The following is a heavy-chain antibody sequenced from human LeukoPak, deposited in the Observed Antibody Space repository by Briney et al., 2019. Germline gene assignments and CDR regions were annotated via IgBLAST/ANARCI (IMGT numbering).Heavy chain of an antibody. CDR1: GFTFSSYW. CDR3: ARDPHYSSGWYLDHFFDY. D-gene: IGHD6-19*01. CDR2: IKQDGSEK. V-gene: IGHV3-7*01. J-gene: IGHJ4*02. Sequence: GGSLRLSCAASGFTFSSYWMSWVRQAPGKGLEWVANIKQDGSEKYYVDSVKGRFTISRDNAKNSLYLQMNSLRAEDTAVYYCARDPHYSSGWYLDHFFDYWGQGTLVTVSS.